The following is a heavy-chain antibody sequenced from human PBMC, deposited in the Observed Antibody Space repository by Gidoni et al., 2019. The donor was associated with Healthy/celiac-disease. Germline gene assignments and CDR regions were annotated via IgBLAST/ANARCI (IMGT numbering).Heavy chain of an antibody. D-gene: IGHD2-2*02. CDR2: INHSGST. Sequence: QVQLQQWGAGLLKPSETLSLTCAVYGGSFSGYYWSWIRQPPGKGLEWIGEINHSGSTNYNPSLKSRVTISVDTSKNQFSLKLSSVTAADTAVYYCASQPRYCSSTSCYRNWFDPWGQGTLVTVSS. CDR3: ASQPRYCSSTSCYRNWFDP. J-gene: IGHJ5*02. V-gene: IGHV4-34*01. CDR1: GGSFSGYY.